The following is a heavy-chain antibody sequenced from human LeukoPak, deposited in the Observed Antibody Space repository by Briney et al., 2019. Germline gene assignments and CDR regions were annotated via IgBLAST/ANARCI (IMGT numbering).Heavy chain of an antibody. CDR1: GGSISSYY. J-gene: IGHJ6*03. V-gene: IGHV4-59*01. Sequence: SETLSLTCTVSGGSISSYYWSWIRQPPGKGLEWIGYIYYSGSTNYNPSLKSRVTISVDTSKNQFSLKLSSVTAADTAVYYCARGLGFWSGYYSPYYYYYMDVWGKGTTVTVSS. D-gene: IGHD3-3*01. CDR3: ARGLGFWSGYYSPYYYYYMDV. CDR2: IYYSGST.